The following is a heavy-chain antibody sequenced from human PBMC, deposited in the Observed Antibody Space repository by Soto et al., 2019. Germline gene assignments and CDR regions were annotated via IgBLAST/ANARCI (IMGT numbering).Heavy chain of an antibody. CDR3: ARELERVFDY. D-gene: IGHD1-1*01. Sequence: QVQLVESGGGVVQPGRSLRLSCAASGFPFSSYAMHCVRQAPGKGLEWVAVIAYDGRNKYYADAVKGRFTISRDNSKNTLYLQMNSLRIEDTAVYYCARELERVFDYWGQGTLVTVSS. V-gene: IGHV3-30*04. CDR1: GFPFSSYA. J-gene: IGHJ4*02. CDR2: IAYDGRNK.